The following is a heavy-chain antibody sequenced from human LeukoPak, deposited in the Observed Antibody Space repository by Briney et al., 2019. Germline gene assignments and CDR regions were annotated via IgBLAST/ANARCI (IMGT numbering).Heavy chain of an antibody. J-gene: IGHJ4*02. Sequence: PGGSLRLSCAASGFTFSSYAMHWVRQAPGKGLEWVAVISYDGSNKYYADSVKGRFTISRDNSKNTLYLQMNSLRAEDTAVYYCAKEWAGSWYGFDYWGQGTLVTVSS. CDR2: ISYDGSNK. CDR3: AKEWAGSWYGFDY. CDR1: GFTFSSYA. V-gene: IGHV3-30-3*01. D-gene: IGHD6-13*01.